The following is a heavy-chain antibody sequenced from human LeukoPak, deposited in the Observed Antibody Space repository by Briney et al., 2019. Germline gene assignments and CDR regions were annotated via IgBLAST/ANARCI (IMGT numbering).Heavy chain of an antibody. Sequence: PGGSLRLSCAASGFTFSSYEMNWVRQAPGKGLEWVSYISSSGSTIYYADSVKGRFTIPRDNAKNSLYLQMNSLRAEDTAVYYCARGRYCSSTSCTAPYYYYYYMDVWGKGTTVTISS. V-gene: IGHV3-48*03. D-gene: IGHD2-2*01. CDR3: ARGRYCSSTSCTAPYYYYYYMDV. J-gene: IGHJ6*03. CDR2: ISSSGSTI. CDR1: GFTFSSYE.